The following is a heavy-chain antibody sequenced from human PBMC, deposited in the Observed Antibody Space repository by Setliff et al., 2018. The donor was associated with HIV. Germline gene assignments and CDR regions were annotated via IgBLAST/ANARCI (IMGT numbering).Heavy chain of an antibody. CDR1: GYSISSAYY. V-gene: IGHV4-38-2*01. J-gene: IGHJ6*03. CDR3: ARGLSIFGVATPGFYSFMDV. D-gene: IGHD3-3*01. CDR2: IYHSGGT. Sequence: SETLSLTCAVSGYSISSAYYWGWIRQPPGKGLEWIGSIYHSGGTYYNPSLKSRVTISVDTSKNQFSLRLNSVTAADTAVYYCARGLSIFGVATPGFYSFMDVWGKGTTVTVSS.